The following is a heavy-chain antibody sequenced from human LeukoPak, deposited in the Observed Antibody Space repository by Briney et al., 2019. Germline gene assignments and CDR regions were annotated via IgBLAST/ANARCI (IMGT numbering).Heavy chain of an antibody. V-gene: IGHV3-66*02. CDR3: AGGSDTNY. D-gene: IGHD2-8*01. J-gene: IGHJ4*02. CDR1: GITVSISNNH. CDR2: THLDGTT. Sequence: PGGSLRLSCAASGITVSISNNHMHWVRQAPGKGLEWVSVTHLDGTTYYADSVKGRFTISRDNSKNTVYLEMNSLRPEDTALYYCAGGSDTNYWGQGTLVTVSS.